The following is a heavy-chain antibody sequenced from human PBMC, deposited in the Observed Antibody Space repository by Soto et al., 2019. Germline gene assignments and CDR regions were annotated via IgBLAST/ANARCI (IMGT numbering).Heavy chain of an antibody. Sequence: PSGTPSLSCAASGGSVSSCSYSWGWIRQPPGKGLEGIGSIYYSGSTYYNPSLKSRVTISVDTSKKQFSLKLSSVTAADTAVYYCAVHLRKKQAAYWGQGTLVTVS. J-gene: IGHJ4*02. D-gene: IGHD6-25*01. CDR3: AVHLRKKQAAY. CDR2: IYYSGST. CDR1: GGSVSSCSYS. V-gene: IGHV4-39*05.